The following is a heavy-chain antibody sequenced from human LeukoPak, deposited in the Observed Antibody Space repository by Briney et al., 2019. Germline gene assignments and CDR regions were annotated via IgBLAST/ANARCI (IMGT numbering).Heavy chain of an antibody. CDR2: ISAYNGNT. CDR1: GYTFTNYG. V-gene: IGHV1-18*01. D-gene: IGHD3-16*01. CDR3: ARGGGSHNWFDP. Sequence: ASVKVSCKASGYTFTNYGISWVRQAPGQGLDWMGWISAYNGNTNYAQKLQGRVTMTRNTSISTAYMELSSLRSEDTAVYYCARGGGSHNWFDPWGQGTLVTVSS. J-gene: IGHJ5*02.